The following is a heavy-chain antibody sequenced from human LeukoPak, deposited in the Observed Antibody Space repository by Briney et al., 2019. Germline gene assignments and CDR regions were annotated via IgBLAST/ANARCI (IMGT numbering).Heavy chain of an antibody. D-gene: IGHD1-26*01. CDR3: AKDRIVGTTAVGYIDY. CDR2: ISYDGSNK. CDR1: GFTFSSYG. V-gene: IGHV3-30*18. J-gene: IGHJ4*02. Sequence: GGSLRLSCAASGFTFSSYGMHWVRQAPGKGLEWVAVISYDGSNKYYADSVKGRFTISRDNSKNTLYLEMNSLRAEDTAMYYCAKDRIVGTTAVGYIDYWGQGTLVTVSS.